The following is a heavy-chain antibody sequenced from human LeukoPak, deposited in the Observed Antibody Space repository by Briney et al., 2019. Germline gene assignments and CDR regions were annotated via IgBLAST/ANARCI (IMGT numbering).Heavy chain of an antibody. V-gene: IGHV3-7*01. Sequence: GGSLRLSCAASGFTFSWYWMNWVRQAPGKGLEWVANIKEDGSEKYYVDSVKGRFTISRDNAKNSLYLQMNSLRAEDTAVYYCAELGITMIGGVWGKGTTVTISS. J-gene: IGHJ6*04. CDR2: IKEDGSEK. D-gene: IGHD3-10*02. CDR1: GFTFSWYW. CDR3: AELGITMIGGV.